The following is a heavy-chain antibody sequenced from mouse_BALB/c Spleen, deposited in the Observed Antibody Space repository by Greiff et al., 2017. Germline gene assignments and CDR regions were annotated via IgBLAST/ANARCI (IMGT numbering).Heavy chain of an antibody. V-gene: IGHV7-3*02. J-gene: IGHJ2*01. CDR1: GFTFTDYY. D-gene: IGHD1-2*01. Sequence: EVQRVESGGGLVQPGGSLRLSCATSGFTFTDYYMSWVRQPPGKALEWLGFIRNKANGYTTEYSASVKGRFTISRDNSQSILYLQMNTLRAEDSATYYCARDRGYGLDYWGQGTTLTVSS. CDR3: ARDRGYGLDY. CDR2: IRNKANGYTT.